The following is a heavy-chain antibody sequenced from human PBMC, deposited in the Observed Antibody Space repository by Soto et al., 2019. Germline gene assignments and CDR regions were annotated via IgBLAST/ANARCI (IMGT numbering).Heavy chain of an antibody. Sequence: PGGSLRLSCEASGFTFSSYAMYWVRQPPGKGLEWVAAISYDSSNKYHADSVKGQFAISRDNSQNTLSLQMDRLRPEDTAVYFCARDIMSYSTSRSHLHSWGQGTLVTVSS. CDR2: ISYDSSNK. CDR3: ARDIMSYSTSRSHLHS. V-gene: IGHV3-30*01. CDR1: GFTFSSYA. J-gene: IGHJ4*02. D-gene: IGHD1-26*01.